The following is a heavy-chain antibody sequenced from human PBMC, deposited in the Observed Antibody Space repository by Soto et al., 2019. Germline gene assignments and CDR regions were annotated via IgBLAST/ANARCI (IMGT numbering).Heavy chain of an antibody. V-gene: IGHV3-30*18. D-gene: IGHD2-21*01. J-gene: IGHJ5*02. CDR3: AKARRSIPLNWFDP. Sequence: GGSLRLSCAASGFTFSSYGMHWVRQAPGKGLEWVAVISYDGSNKYYADSVKGRFTISRDNSKNTLYLQMNSLRAEDTAVYYCAKARRSIPLNWFDPWGQGTLVTVSS. CDR1: GFTFSSYG. CDR2: ISYDGSNK.